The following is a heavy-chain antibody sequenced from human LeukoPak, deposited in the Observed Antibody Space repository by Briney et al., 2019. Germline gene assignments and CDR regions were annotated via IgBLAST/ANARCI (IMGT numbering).Heavy chain of an antibody. Sequence: RASVKVSCKASGGTFSSYAISWVRQAPGQGLEWMGRIIPILGIANYAQKFQGRVTITADKSTSTAYIELSSLRSEDTAVYYCAREDNWNYGGYFDYWGQGTLVTVSS. V-gene: IGHV1-69*04. CDR3: AREDNWNYGGYFDY. CDR1: GGTFSSYA. J-gene: IGHJ4*02. CDR2: IIPILGIA. D-gene: IGHD1-7*01.